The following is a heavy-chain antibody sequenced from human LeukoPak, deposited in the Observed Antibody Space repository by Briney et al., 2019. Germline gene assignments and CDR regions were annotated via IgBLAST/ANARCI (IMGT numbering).Heavy chain of an antibody. J-gene: IGHJ4*01. CDR1: GGSISSYY. V-gene: IGHV4-59*08. CDR3: ARHGTSVDYFDF. Sequence: SETLSLTCTVSGGSISSYYWSWIRQPPGKGLEWIGYIYYSGSTNYNPSLKSRVTISAGTSKNQFSLKLSSVTAADTAVYYCARHGTSVDYFDFWGHGVLVTVS. D-gene: IGHD6-19*01. CDR2: IYYSGST.